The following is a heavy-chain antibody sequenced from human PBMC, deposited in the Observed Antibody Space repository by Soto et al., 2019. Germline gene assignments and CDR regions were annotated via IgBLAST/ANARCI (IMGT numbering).Heavy chain of an antibody. V-gene: IGHV1-69*12. CDR3: ARGGTLQPFDP. Sequence: QVQLVQSGPEVKEPGSSVKVSCKTSGGTFSSYSLNWVRQAPGQGLEWMGVITPLYGTKNYAQRFRGRVTFAADESTSTVFMELTRATSDDSAVYFCARGGTLQPFDPWGQGTLVTVSS. CDR1: GGTFSSYS. CDR2: ITPLYGTK. D-gene: IGHD3-16*01. J-gene: IGHJ5*02.